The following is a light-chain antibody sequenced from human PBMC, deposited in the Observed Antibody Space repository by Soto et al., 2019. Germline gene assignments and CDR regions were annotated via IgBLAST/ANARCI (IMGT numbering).Light chain of an antibody. CDR3: QRRSNSPPRST. V-gene: IGKV3-11*01. CDR2: DAS. CDR1: QSVSSY. Sequence: EIVLTQSPATLSLSPGERATLSCRASQSVSSYLAWYQQKPGQAPRLLIYDASNRATGIPARFSGSGSGTDFTLTISSLGPEDFAFYYCQRRSNSPPRSTFGPGKRLEIK. J-gene: IGKJ5*01.